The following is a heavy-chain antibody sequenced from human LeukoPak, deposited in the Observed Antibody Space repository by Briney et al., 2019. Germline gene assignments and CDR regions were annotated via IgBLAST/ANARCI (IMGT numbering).Heavy chain of an antibody. CDR2: IYYSGST. CDR3: ARDLRQYYYGSGSYMGLSYGMDV. V-gene: IGHV4-30-4*01. CDR1: GGSISSYY. D-gene: IGHD3-10*01. Sequence: PSETLSLTCTVSGGSISSYYWSWIRQPPGKGLEWIGYIYYSGSTYYNPSLKSRVTISVDTSKNQFSLKLSSVTAADTAVYYCARDLRQYYYGSGSYMGLSYGMDVWGQGTTVTVSS. J-gene: IGHJ6*02.